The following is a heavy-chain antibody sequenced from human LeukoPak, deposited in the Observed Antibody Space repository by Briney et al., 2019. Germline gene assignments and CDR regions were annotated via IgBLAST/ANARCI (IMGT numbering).Heavy chain of an antibody. D-gene: IGHD2-21*02. J-gene: IGHJ6*02. Sequence: ASVKVSCKASGYTFTGYYMHWVRQAPRQGLEWMGWINPNSGGTNYAQKFQGWVTMTRDTSISTAYMELSRLRSDDTAVYYCAREYCGGDCYPPPWGYYGMDVWGQGTTVTVSS. V-gene: IGHV1-2*04. CDR2: INPNSGGT. CDR1: GYTFTGYY. CDR3: AREYCGGDCYPPPWGYYGMDV.